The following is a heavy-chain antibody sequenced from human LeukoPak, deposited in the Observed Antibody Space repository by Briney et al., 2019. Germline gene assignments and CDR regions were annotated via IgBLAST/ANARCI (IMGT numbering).Heavy chain of an antibody. CDR3: ARGQGITIFGVVIGLYDP. Sequence: SVKVSCKASGGTFSSYAISWVRQAPGQGLEWMGGIIPIFGTANYAQKFQGRVTITTDESTSTAYMELSSLRSEDTAVYYCARGQGITIFGVVIGLYDPWGQGTLVTVSS. V-gene: IGHV1-69*05. CDR1: GGTFSSYA. CDR2: IIPIFGTA. D-gene: IGHD3-3*01. J-gene: IGHJ5*02.